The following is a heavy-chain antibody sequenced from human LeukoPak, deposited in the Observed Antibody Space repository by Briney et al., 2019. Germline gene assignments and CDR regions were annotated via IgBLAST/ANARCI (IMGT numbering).Heavy chain of an antibody. CDR3: ARITGTTYYYYYYYMDV. J-gene: IGHJ6*03. V-gene: IGHV1-8*02. CDR2: MNPNSGNT. Sequence: ASVKVSCKASGYTFTSYDINWVRQATGRGLEWMGWMNPNSGNTGYAQKLQGRVTMTTDTSTSTAYMELRSLRSNDTAVYYCARITGTTYYYYYYYMDVWGKGTTVTVSS. CDR1: GYTFTSYD. D-gene: IGHD1-7*01.